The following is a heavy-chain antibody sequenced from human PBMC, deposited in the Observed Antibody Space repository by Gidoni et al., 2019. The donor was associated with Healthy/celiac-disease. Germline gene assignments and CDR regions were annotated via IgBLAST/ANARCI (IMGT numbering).Heavy chain of an antibody. CDR2: FDPEDGET. Sequence: QVPLVQSGAEVKNPGASVKVSCKVSGYTLTALSMHWVRQAPGKGLEWMGGFDPEDGETIYAQKFQGRVTMTEDTSTDSAYMELSSLRSEDTSVYYCATTPPDVLRMTTVEKDAFDIWGQGTMVTVSS. CDR1: GYTLTALS. V-gene: IGHV1-24*01. CDR3: ATTPPDVLRMTTVEKDAFDI. J-gene: IGHJ3*02. D-gene: IGHD4-17*01.